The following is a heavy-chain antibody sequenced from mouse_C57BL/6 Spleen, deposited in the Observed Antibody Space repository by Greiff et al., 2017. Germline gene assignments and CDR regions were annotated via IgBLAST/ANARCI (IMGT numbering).Heavy chain of an antibody. V-gene: IGHV1-9*01. CDR3: ARALYYGGAY. Sequence: VQLQQSGAELMKPGASVKLSCKATGYTFTGYWIEWVKQRPGHGLEWIGEILPGSGSTNSNEKFKGKATFTADTSSNTAYMQLSSLTTEDSAIYYCARALYYGGAYWGQGTLVTVSA. CDR1: GYTFTGYW. D-gene: IGHD1-1*01. J-gene: IGHJ3*01. CDR2: ILPGSGST.